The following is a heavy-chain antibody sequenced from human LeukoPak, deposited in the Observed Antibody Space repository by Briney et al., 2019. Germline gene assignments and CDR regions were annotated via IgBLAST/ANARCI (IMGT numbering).Heavy chain of an antibody. CDR1: GFPFSDYY. CDR3: VRAKLTFDY. CDR2: IKGDGSEK. J-gene: IGHJ4*02. Sequence: QPGGSLRLSCTASGFPFSDYYIDWVRQAPGKGLEWVANIKGDGSEKYFVDSVRGRFAISRDNAKTSLFLQMNTLRAEDTAVYYCVRAKLTFDYWGQGTLVTVSS. D-gene: IGHD1-7*01. V-gene: IGHV3-7*03.